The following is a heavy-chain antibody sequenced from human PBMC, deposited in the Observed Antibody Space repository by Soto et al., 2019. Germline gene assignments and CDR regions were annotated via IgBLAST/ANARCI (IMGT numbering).Heavy chain of an antibody. D-gene: IGHD2-2*01. CDR1: GFSFNNYG. V-gene: IGHV3-21*01. CDR2: ISKSDYT. CDR3: AREDSIIIPAVSDF. J-gene: IGHJ4*02. Sequence: GGSLRLSCTVSGFSFNNYGINWVRQAPGKGLEWVSSISKSDYTYYSDSVKGRFAISRDNAKSSVSLQMNTLRVEDTAVYYCAREDSIIIPAVSDFWGQGTLVTVSS.